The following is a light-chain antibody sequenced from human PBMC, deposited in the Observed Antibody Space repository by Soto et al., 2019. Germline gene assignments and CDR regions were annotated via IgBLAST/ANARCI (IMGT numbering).Light chain of an antibody. CDR3: QQTYSAPQVT. Sequence: EIQRTQSASSVSSAVGDSITITCGASQSITSYLNWYQQKPGKAPKLLIYATSSLQSGVPSRFSGSGSGTDFTLTINSLQPEDFATYYGQQTYSAPQVTFGGGTKVDI. J-gene: IGKJ4*01. V-gene: IGKV1-39*01. CDR1: QSITSY. CDR2: ATS.